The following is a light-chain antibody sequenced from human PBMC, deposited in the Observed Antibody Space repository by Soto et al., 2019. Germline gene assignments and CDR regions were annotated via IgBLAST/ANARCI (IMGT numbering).Light chain of an antibody. Sequence: EIVFTQSPGTLSLSPGERATLSCRASQSVSNNYLAWYQQKPGQAPRLLIYGASNRATGIPDRFSGSGSGTDSTLTIRRLEPEDFAVDYCQQYGSSGTFGQGTKVDIK. V-gene: IGKV3-20*01. CDR2: GAS. CDR3: QQYGSSGT. CDR1: QSVSNNY. J-gene: IGKJ1*01.